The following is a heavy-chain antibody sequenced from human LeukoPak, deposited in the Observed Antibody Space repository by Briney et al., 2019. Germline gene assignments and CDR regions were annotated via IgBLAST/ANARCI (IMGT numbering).Heavy chain of an antibody. D-gene: IGHD5-18*01. CDR2: INPNSGGT. V-gene: IGHV1-2*02. CDR1: GYTFTGYY. J-gene: IGHJ4*02. Sequence: GASVKVSCMASGYTFTGYYMHWVRQAPGQGLEWMGWINPNSGGTNYAQKFQGRVTMTRDTSISTAYMELSRLRSDDTAVYYCAREGDTAMVTFYYWGQGTLVTVSS. CDR3: AREGDTAMVTFYY.